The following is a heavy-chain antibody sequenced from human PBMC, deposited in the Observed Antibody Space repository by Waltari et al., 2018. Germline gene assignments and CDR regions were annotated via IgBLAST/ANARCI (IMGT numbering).Heavy chain of an antibody. J-gene: IGHJ4*02. CDR2: IYSGGSST. Sequence: EVQLLESGGGLVQPGGSLRLTCAASGFTLRSYAMSWVRPAPGKGLEWVSVIYSGGSSTYYADSVKGRFTISRDNSKNTLYLQMNSLRAEDTAVYYCAKDPYCSGGSCYPDYWGQGTLVTVSS. CDR1: GFTLRSYA. CDR3: AKDPYCSGGSCYPDY. D-gene: IGHD2-15*01. V-gene: IGHV3-23*03.